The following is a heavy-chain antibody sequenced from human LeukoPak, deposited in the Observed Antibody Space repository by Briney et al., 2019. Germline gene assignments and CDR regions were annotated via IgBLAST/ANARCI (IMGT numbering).Heavy chain of an antibody. J-gene: IGHJ5*02. D-gene: IGHD6-13*01. V-gene: IGHV4-39*07. Sequence: SETLSLTCTVSGGSISNSIYYWAWIRQPPGKGLEWIGSTSYRGNTYYKPSLKSRVTISLDTSQNQFSLKLSSVTAADTAVYYCARNISDVRRQQVVPRSLNWFDPWGQGTLVTVSS. CDR3: ARNISDVRRQQVVPRSLNWFDP. CDR2: TSYRGNT. CDR1: GGSISNSIYY.